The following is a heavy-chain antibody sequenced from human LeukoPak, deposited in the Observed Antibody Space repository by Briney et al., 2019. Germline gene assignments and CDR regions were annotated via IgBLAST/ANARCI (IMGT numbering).Heavy chain of an antibody. CDR3: AKDDQSAAGTFSSWFDP. Sequence: GGSLRLSCAASGFTFSSYGMHWVRQAPGKGLEWVAVISYDGSNKYYADSVKGRFTISRDNSKNTLYLQMNSLRAEDTAVYYCAKDDQSAAGTFSSWFDPWGQGTLVTVSS. J-gene: IGHJ5*02. CDR2: ISYDGSNK. D-gene: IGHD6-13*01. V-gene: IGHV3-30*18. CDR1: GFTFSSYG.